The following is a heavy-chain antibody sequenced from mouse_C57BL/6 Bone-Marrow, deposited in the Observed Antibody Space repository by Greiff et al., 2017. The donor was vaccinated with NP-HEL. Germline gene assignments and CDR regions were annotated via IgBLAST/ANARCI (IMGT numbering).Heavy chain of an antibody. CDR1: GFSLTSYA. D-gene: IGHD2-1*01. CDR3: ARWGSPMDFDY. Sequence: QVQLQQPGPGLVGPSPSLSISCTASGFSLTSYAISWVRQTPGQGLEWLGVIWTCGGTNYNSAVKSRLSISKDNTKSQVFIKMNSLESEDAAGYYWARWGSPMDFDYWGQGTTLTVSS. V-gene: IGHV2-9-1*01. J-gene: IGHJ2*01. CDR2: IWTCGGT.